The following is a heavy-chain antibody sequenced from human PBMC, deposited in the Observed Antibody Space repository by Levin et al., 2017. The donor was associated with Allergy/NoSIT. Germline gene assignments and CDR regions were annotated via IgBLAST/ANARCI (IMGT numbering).Heavy chain of an antibody. J-gene: IGHJ6*03. V-gene: IGHV1-18*01. D-gene: IGHD6-19*01. Sequence: GESLKISCKTSGYIFTNYGITWVRQAPGQGLEWMGWISGYNGNTNYAQKLQGRVTMTTDTSTSTAYMELRSLRFDDTAAYYCARASSGWYGHYYYNMDVRGKGTTVTVSS. CDR2: ISGYNGNT. CDR3: ARASSGWYGHYYYNMDV. CDR1: GYIFTNYG.